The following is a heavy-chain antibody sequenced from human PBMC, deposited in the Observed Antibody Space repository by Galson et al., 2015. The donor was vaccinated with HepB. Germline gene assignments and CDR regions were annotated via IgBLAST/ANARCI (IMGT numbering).Heavy chain of an antibody. J-gene: IGHJ4*02. CDR1: GGSISSSSYY. CDR2: IYYSGST. V-gene: IGHV4-39*01. D-gene: IGHD3-22*01. CDR3: ARIMIGIVVDLTYYFDY. Sequence: SETLSLTCTVSGGSISSSSYYWGWIRQPPGKGLEWIGSIYYSGSTYYNPSLKSRVTISVDTSKNQFSLKLSSVTAADTAVYYCARIMIGIVVDLTYYFDYWGQGTLVTVSS.